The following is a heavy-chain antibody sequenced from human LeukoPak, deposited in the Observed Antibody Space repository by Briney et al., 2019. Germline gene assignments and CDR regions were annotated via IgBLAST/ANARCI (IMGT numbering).Heavy chain of an antibody. CDR3: ARTRCYYNSRSYGAPYYFDY. Sequence: SETLSLTCAVSGGSISSNSYYWGWIRQPPGKGLEWIGSIYYSGSTYYNQSLKSRVTISVDTSKNQFSLKLSSVTAADTAVYYCARTRCYYNSRSYGAPYYFDYWGQGTLVTVSS. CDR2: IYYSGST. J-gene: IGHJ4*02. V-gene: IGHV4-39*01. CDR1: GGSISSNSYY. D-gene: IGHD3-10*01.